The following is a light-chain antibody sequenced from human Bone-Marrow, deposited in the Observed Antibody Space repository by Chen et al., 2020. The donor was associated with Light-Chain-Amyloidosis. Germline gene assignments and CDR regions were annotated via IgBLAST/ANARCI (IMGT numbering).Light chain of an antibody. V-gene: IGKV3D-11*02. Sequence: DIVLTQSPATLSLSPGAGATLSCRASRSVVGSLVCLQQRPGQAPSLLIYDASNRGTGIPARLSGSGEGTDVTLTISSLEPEEFAGYYCQQRIHWPYTFGQGTKLEIK. CDR2: DAS. CDR1: RSVVGS. J-gene: IGKJ2*01. CDR3: QQRIHWPYT.